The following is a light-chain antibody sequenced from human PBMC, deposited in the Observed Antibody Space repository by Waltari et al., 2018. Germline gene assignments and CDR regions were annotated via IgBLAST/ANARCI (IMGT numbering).Light chain of an antibody. CDR1: QSVSNF. CDR2: EAS. Sequence: EIVLTQSPATLSLSPGERAPLSCRASQSVSNFLAWYQQKPGQAPRLLIYEASKRATGIPARFSGSGSGTDFTRTISSLEPEDFAVYYCQQRSNWPPLTFGGGTKVEIK. CDR3: QQRSNWPPLT. V-gene: IGKV3-11*01. J-gene: IGKJ4*01.